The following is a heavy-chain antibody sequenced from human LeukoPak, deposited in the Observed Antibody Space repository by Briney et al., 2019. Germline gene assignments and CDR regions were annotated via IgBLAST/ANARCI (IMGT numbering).Heavy chain of an antibody. CDR1: GFTFSSYA. Sequence: GGSLRLSCAASGFTFSSYAMHWVRQAPGKGLEWVAVISYDGSNKYYADSVKGRFTISRDNAKNSLYLQMNSLRAEDTAVYYCASLGGYCSSTSCHSSDYWGQGTLVTVSS. CDR3: ASLGGYCSSTSCHSSDY. D-gene: IGHD2-2*01. CDR2: ISYDGSNK. V-gene: IGHV3-30-3*01. J-gene: IGHJ4*02.